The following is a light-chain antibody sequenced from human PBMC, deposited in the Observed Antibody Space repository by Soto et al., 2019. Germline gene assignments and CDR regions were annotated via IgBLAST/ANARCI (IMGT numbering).Light chain of an antibody. Sequence: EIVMTQSPASLSVSPGERATLSCRASQSVSSNLAWYQQKPGQPPRLLIYDASTRATGIPIRFSGSGSGTEFTLTISSLQSEDFAVYYCQQYYDWPAYTFGQGTKLEIK. CDR3: QQYYDWPAYT. CDR1: QSVSSN. V-gene: IGKV3-15*01. CDR2: DAS. J-gene: IGKJ2*01.